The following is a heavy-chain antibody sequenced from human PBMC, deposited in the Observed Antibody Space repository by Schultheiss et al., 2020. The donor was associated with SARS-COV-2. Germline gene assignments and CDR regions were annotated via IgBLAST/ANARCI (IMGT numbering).Heavy chain of an antibody. J-gene: IGHJ6*02. CDR2: IYYSGST. D-gene: IGHD2-2*01. Sequence: SETLSLTCTVSGGSISSYYWSWIRQPAGKGLEWIGYIYYSGSTNYNPSLKSRVTISVDTSKNQFSLKLSSVTAADTAVYYCARAKGYCSSTSCYHYYYYGMDVWGQGTTVTVSS. CDR1: GGSISSYY. CDR3: ARAKGYCSSTSCYHYYYYGMDV. V-gene: IGHV4-59*12.